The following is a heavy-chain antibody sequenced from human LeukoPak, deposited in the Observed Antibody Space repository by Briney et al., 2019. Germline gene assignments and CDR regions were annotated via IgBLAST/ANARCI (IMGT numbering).Heavy chain of an antibody. CDR3: ARDSVEEETNWFDP. Sequence: SETLSLTCAASGGSISSSNWWSWVHQPPGKGLEWIGEIYHSGSTNYNPSLKSRVTISVDKSKNQFSLKLSSVTAADTAVYYCARDSVEEETNWFDPWGQGTLVTVSS. V-gene: IGHV4-4*02. J-gene: IGHJ5*02. CDR1: GGSISSSNW. CDR2: IYHSGST. D-gene: IGHD5-24*01.